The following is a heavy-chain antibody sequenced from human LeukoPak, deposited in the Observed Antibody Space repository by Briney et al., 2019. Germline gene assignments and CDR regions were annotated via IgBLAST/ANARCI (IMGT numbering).Heavy chain of an antibody. Sequence: GGSLRLSCAASGFTFSSYWMSWVRQAPGKGLEWVANIKQDGSEKYYVDSVKGRFTISRDNAKNSLYLQMNSLRAEDTAVYYCARAGLSAGYSSSWYGNSYYMDVWGKGTTVTVSS. V-gene: IGHV3-7*01. D-gene: IGHD6-13*01. J-gene: IGHJ6*03. CDR1: GFTFSSYW. CDR3: ARAGLSAGYSSSWYGNSYYMDV. CDR2: IKQDGSEK.